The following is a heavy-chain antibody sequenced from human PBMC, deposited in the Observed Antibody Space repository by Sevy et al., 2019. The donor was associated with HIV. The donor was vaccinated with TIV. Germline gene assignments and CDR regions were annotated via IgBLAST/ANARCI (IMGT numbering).Heavy chain of an antibody. J-gene: IGHJ6*02. CDR3: ARDKDEVVVINYYYGMDV. Sequence: ASVKVSCKASGYTFTSYYMHWVRQAPGQGLEWMGIINPSGGSTSYAQKFQGRVTMTRDTSTSTVYMELSSLRSEDTAGYYCARDKDEVVVINYYYGMDVWGQGTTVTVSS. CDR2: INPSGGST. CDR1: GYTFTSYY. V-gene: IGHV1-46*01. D-gene: IGHD3-22*01.